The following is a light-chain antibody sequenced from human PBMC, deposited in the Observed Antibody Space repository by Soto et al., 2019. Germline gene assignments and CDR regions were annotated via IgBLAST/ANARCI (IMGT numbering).Light chain of an antibody. CDR1: QSVSSN. CDR3: QKYNTWPPIT. CDR2: GAS. V-gene: IGKV3-15*01. J-gene: IGKJ5*01. Sequence: EIVMTQSPATLSVSPGERATLSCRASQSVSSNLAWYKQKPGQAPRLLIYGASTRATGIPARFSGSGSGTEFTLTISSLQSEDFAVYYCQKYNTWPPITFGQGTRLEIK.